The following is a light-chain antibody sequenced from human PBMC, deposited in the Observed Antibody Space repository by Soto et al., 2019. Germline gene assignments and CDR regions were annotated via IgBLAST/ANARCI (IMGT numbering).Light chain of an antibody. CDR2: DAS. CDR1: QDISNY. J-gene: IGKJ5*01. CDR3: QQYDNLPRT. V-gene: IGKV1-33*01. Sequence: DLQMTQSPSSLSASVGDRVTITCQASQDISNYLNWYQQKPGKAPKLLIYDASNLETGVPSRFSGSGSGTDFTLTISSLQPEDSATYDGQQYDNLPRTFGQGTRLEIK.